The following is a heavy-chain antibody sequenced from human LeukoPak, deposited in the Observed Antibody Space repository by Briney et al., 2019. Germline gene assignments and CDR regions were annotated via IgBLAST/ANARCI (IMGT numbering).Heavy chain of an antibody. CDR3: ARLQGFGEPPPVRAFDI. Sequence: SETLSLTCTVSGGSISSYYWSWIRQPPGKGLEWIGYIYYSGSTNYNPSLKSRVTISVDTSKNQFSLKLSSVTAADTAVYYCARLQGFGEPPPVRAFDIWGQGTMVTASS. CDR2: IYYSGST. D-gene: IGHD3-10*01. CDR1: GGSISSYY. J-gene: IGHJ3*02. V-gene: IGHV4-59*01.